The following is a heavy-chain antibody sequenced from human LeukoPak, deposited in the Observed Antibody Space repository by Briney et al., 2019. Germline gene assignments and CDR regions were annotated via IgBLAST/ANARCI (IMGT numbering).Heavy chain of an antibody. CDR2: INHSGST. Sequence: SETLSLTCAVYGGSLSGYYWSWVRQPPGKGLEWIWEINHSGSTNYNPSLKSRVTISVDTSKNQFSLKLSSVTAADTAVYYCASGNYYGSGSSSYFDYWGQGTLVTVS. V-gene: IGHV4-34*01. CDR1: GGSLSGYY. J-gene: IGHJ4*02. CDR3: ASGNYYGSGSSSYFDY. D-gene: IGHD3-10*01.